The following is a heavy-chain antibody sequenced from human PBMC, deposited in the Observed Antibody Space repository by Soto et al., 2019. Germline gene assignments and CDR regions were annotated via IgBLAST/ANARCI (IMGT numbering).Heavy chain of an antibody. Sequence: GASLKISCKGSGYSFTSYWIGWVRQMPGKCLEWMWIIYPGDSDTRYSPSFQGQVTISADKSISTACLQWSSLKASDTAMYYCARAVEYSSSPHGMDVWGQGTTVTVSS. J-gene: IGHJ6*02. CDR2: IYPGDSDT. D-gene: IGHD6-6*01. CDR1: GYSFTSYW. CDR3: ARAVEYSSSPHGMDV. V-gene: IGHV5-51*01.